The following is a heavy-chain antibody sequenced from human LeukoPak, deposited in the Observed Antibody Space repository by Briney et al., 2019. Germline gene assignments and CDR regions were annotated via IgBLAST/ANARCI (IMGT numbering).Heavy chain of an antibody. CDR2: IYYSGST. J-gene: IGHJ3*02. D-gene: IGHD6-13*01. CDR3: ARVSSSWSNQNAFDI. CDR1: GGSISSSSYY. Sequence: PSETLSLTCTVSGGSISSSSYYWGWIRQPPGKGLEWIGSIYYSGSTYYNPSLKSRVTISVDTSKNQFSLKLSSVTAADTAVYYCARVSSSWSNQNAFDIWGQGTMVTVSS. V-gene: IGHV4-39*07.